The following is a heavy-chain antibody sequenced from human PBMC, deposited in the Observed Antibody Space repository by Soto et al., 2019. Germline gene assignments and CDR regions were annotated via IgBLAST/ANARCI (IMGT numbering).Heavy chain of an antibody. CDR1: GFTFSSYG. Sequence: QVQLVESGGGVVQPGRSLRLSCAASGFTFSSYGMHWVRQAPGKGLEWVAVIWYDGSNKYYADSVKGRFTISRDNSKNTLYLQMNSLRAEDTAVYYCARDRNYESSGEFDYWGQGTLVTVSS. D-gene: IGHD3-22*01. J-gene: IGHJ4*02. CDR3: ARDRNYESSGEFDY. V-gene: IGHV3-33*01. CDR2: IWYDGSNK.